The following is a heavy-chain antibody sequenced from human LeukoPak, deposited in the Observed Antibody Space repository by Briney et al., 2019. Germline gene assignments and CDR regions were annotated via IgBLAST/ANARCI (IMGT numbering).Heavy chain of an antibody. Sequence: GGSLRLSCAASGFTFSSYAMSWVRQAPGKGLEWVSVIYSGGSTYYADSVKGRFTISRDNSKNTLYLQMNSLRAEDTAVYYCARDSGYCSSTSCLSGAFDIWGQGTMVTISS. CDR3: ARDSGYCSSTSCLSGAFDI. V-gene: IGHV3-53*01. D-gene: IGHD2-2*01. CDR2: IYSGGST. CDR1: GFTFSSYA. J-gene: IGHJ3*02.